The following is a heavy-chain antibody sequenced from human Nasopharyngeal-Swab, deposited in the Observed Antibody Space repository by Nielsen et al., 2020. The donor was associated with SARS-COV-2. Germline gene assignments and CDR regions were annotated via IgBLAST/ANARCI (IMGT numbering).Heavy chain of an antibody. J-gene: IGHJ6*02. CDR3: AREGGRFSSTWYYYSYGMDV. CDR2: ISGSNNYT. V-gene: IGHV3-21*06. Sequence: GKGLGGVASISGSNNYTYYADPVKGRFTISRDNAKNSLFLQVNSLRAEDTAVYYCAREGGRFSSTWYYYSYGMDVWGQGTTVTVSS. D-gene: IGHD6-13*01.